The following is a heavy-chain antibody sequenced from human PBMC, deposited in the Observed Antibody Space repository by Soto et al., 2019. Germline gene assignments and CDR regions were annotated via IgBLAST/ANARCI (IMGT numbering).Heavy chain of an antibody. Sequence: SETLSLTCAVYGGSFSGYYWSWIRQPPGKGLEWIGEINHSGNTNYNPSLESRVTISVDKSKNQFSLKLTSVTAADTAVYYCARDKITGLFDYWGQGTLVTVAS. CDR3: ARDKITGLFDY. V-gene: IGHV4-34*01. D-gene: IGHD2-8*02. J-gene: IGHJ4*02. CDR2: INHSGNT. CDR1: GGSFSGYY.